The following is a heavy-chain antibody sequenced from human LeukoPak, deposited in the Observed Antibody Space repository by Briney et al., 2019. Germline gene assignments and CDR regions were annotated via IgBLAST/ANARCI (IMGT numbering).Heavy chain of an antibody. CDR1: GFTVSSNY. J-gene: IGHJ4*02. CDR2: IYSGGST. V-gene: IGHV3-66*01. CDR3: ARDPRGSEYSHFDS. Sequence: GGSLRLSCAASGFTVSSNYMSWVRQAPGKGLEWVSVIYSGGSTYYADSVKGRSTISRDNSKNTLYLQMNSLRAEDTAVYYCARDPRGSEYSHFDSWGQGTLVTVSS. D-gene: IGHD3-10*01.